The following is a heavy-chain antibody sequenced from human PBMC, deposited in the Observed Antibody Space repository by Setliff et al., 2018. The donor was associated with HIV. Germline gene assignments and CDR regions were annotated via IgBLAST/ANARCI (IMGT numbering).Heavy chain of an antibody. CDR1: SGSISTYY. D-gene: IGHD3-10*01. CDR3: ARKLRPGHGMDV. CDR2: IYYTGST. Sequence: PSETLSLTCTVSSGSISTYYWTWIRQPPGKGLEYIGYIYYTGSTDYNPSLNGRVTVSVDNAENSLYLQMSSLRAEDTAVYYCARKLRPGHGMDVWGQGTTVTVSS. J-gene: IGHJ6*02. V-gene: IGHV4-59*12.